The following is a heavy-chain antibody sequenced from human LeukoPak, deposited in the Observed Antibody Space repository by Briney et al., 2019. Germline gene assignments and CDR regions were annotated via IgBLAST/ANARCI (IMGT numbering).Heavy chain of an antibody. CDR2: ISWNSGSI. D-gene: IGHD1-26*01. CDR3: ARDRGSYRPIDY. Sequence: GGSLRLSCAASGFTFDDYAMHWVRQGPGKGLEWVSGISWNSGSIGYADSVKGRFTISRDNAKNSLYLQMNSLRVEDTAIYYCARDRGSYRPIDYWGQGTLVTVSS. J-gene: IGHJ4*02. CDR1: GFTFDDYA. V-gene: IGHV3-9*01.